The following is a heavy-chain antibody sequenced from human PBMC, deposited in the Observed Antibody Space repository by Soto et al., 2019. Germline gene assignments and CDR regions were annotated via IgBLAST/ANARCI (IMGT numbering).Heavy chain of an antibody. D-gene: IGHD6-6*01. CDR1: DFTFRGNW. J-gene: IGHJ3*02. CDR2: INGDGSDT. CDR3: ARSRNAFDI. V-gene: IGHV3-74*01. Sequence: GGSLGLSCAASDFTFRGNWMHWVRQAPGKGLVWVSRINGDGSDTTYADSVKGRFTVSRDNAKKTLYLQMDGVITDDTAIYYCARSRNAFDIWGQGTMVTVSS.